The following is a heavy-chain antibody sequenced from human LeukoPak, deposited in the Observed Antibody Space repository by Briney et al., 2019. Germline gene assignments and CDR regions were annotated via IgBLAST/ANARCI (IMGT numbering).Heavy chain of an antibody. J-gene: IGHJ4*02. CDR2: INEDGSRK. V-gene: IGHV3-7*04. CDR1: GFTFSNCL. CDR3: AGGYYAGY. D-gene: IGHD2-2*01. Sequence: GGSLRLSCVGSGFTFSNCLINWVRQAPGKGLEWVGNINEDGSRKNYADSVKGRFTISRDNSKNSLYLQMDSLRAEDTALYYCAGGYYAGYWGQGTQVTVSS.